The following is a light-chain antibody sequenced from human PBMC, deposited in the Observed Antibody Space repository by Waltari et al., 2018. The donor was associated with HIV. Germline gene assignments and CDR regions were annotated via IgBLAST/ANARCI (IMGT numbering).Light chain of an antibody. V-gene: IGKV1-5*03. CDR1: QSISTW. J-gene: IGKJ1*01. Sequence: DIQMTQSPSTLSAFVGDRVSITCRASQSISTWLAWYQQKPGRAPKLLIFRASTLQNGGPSRFSGSGSGTEFTLTISSLQPDDFATYYCQQYESNPETFGQGTKVEIK. CDR2: RAS. CDR3: QQYESNPET.